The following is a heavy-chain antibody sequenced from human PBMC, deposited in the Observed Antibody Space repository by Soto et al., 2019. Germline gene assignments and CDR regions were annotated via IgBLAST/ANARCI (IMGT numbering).Heavy chain of an antibody. CDR2: INAGNGNT. Sequence: ASVKVSCKASGYTFTSYAMHWVRQAPGQRLEWMGWINAGNGNTKYSQKFQGRVTITRDTSASTAYMELSSLRSEDTAVYYCARDHGSTGPERIYYYYYMDVWGKGTTVTVSS. CDR1: GYTFTSYA. J-gene: IGHJ6*03. D-gene: IGHD2-2*01. CDR3: ARDHGSTGPERIYYYYYMDV. V-gene: IGHV1-3*01.